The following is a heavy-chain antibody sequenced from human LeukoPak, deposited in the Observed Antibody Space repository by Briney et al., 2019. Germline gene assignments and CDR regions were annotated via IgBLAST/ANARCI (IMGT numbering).Heavy chain of an antibody. CDR2: IYSCGST. CDR3: ASNDYRDEGIDS. CDR1: GFTVSSNY. J-gene: IGHJ4*02. V-gene: IGHV3-66*03. Sequence: GGSLRLSCAASGFTVSSNYMSWVRQAPGKGLEWVSVIYSCGSTYYADSVKGRFTIPRDNSKNTLYLQMNSLRAEDTAVYFCASNDYRDEGIDSWGQGTLVTVSS. D-gene: IGHD4-17*01.